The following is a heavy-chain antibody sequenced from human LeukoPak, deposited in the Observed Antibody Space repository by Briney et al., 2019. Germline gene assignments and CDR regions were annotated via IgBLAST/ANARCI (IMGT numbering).Heavy chain of an antibody. CDR1: GFTFSSYS. CDR3: ARDYYDILTGYLGYFDY. D-gene: IGHD3-9*01. V-gene: IGHV3-48*01. Sequence: GGSLRLSCAASGFTFSSYSMNWVRQAPGKGLEWGSYISSSSSTIYYADSVKGRFTISRDNAKNSLYLQMNSLRAEDTAVYYCARDYYDILTGYLGYFDYWGQGTLVTVSS. J-gene: IGHJ4*02. CDR2: ISSSSSTI.